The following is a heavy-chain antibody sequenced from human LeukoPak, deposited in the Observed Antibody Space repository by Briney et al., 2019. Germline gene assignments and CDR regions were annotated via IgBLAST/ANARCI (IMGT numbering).Heavy chain of an antibody. Sequence: KPSETLSITCTVSGGSFSSGGYSWNWIRQHPGKGLEWIGHIHYSGNTYYNPSLKSRVTIFVDTSKNQFSLKLISVTAADTALYYCARDPGYSGGDYYSVGADIFDIWGQGTMVTVSS. CDR2: IHYSGNT. CDR1: GGSFSSGGYS. J-gene: IGHJ3*02. D-gene: IGHD2-21*02. CDR3: ARDPGYSGGDYYSVGADIFDI. V-gene: IGHV4-31*03.